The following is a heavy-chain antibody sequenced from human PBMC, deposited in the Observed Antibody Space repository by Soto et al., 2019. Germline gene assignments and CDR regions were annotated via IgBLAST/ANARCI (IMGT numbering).Heavy chain of an antibody. CDR3: AKSYYDSSGYWYY. D-gene: IGHD3-22*01. CDR2: IIPILGIA. CDR1: GGTFSSYT. J-gene: IGHJ4*02. V-gene: IGHV1-69*02. Sequence: QVQLVQSGAAVKKPESSVKVSCKASGGTFSSYTISWVRQAPGQGLEWMGRIIPILGIANYAQKFQGRVTITADKSTSTAYMELSSLRSEDTAVYYCAKSYYDSSGYWYYWGQGTLVTVSS.